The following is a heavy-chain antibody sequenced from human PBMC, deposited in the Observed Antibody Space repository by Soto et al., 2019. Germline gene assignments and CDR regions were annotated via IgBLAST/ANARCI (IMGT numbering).Heavy chain of an antibody. CDR2: IKRDGSEQ. V-gene: IGHV3-7*01. CDR1: GFTFSSYW. CDR3: ARAADGWL. D-gene: IGHD2-2*03. Sequence: DVQLVESGGGLVQPGGSLRLSCAASGFTFSSYWMSWVRQAPGKGLEWVANIKRDGSEQYYVDSVKGRFTISRDNAKDSLYLQMNSLSAEDTAVYYCARAADGWLWGQGTTVTVSS. J-gene: IGHJ6*02.